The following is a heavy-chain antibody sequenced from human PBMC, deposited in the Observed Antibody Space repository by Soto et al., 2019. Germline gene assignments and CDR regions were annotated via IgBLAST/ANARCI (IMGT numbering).Heavy chain of an antibody. CDR1: SGSISSSNW. V-gene: IGHV4-4*02. J-gene: IGHJ3*02. D-gene: IGHD3-10*01. CDR3: ARNGDMVRGVTASDAFDI. CDR2: IYHSGST. Sequence: TLSLTCAVSSGSISSSNWWSWVRQPPGKGLEWIGEIYHSGSTNYNPSLKSRVTISVDKSKNQFSLKLSSVTAADTAVYYCARNGDMVRGVTASDAFDIWGQGTMVTVSS.